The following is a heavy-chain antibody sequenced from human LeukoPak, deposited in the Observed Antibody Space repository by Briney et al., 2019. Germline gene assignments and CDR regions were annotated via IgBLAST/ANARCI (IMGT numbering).Heavy chain of an antibody. CDR2: INHSGST. CDR3: ARATSYWYFDL. V-gene: IGHV4-34*01. D-gene: IGHD4-11*01. J-gene: IGHJ2*01. CDR1: GGSFSGYY. Sequence: SETLSLTCAVYGGSFSGYYWSWIRQPPGKGLERIGEINHSGSTNYNPSLKSRVTISVDTSKNQFSLKLSSVTAADTAVYYCARATSYWYFDLWGRGTLVTVSS.